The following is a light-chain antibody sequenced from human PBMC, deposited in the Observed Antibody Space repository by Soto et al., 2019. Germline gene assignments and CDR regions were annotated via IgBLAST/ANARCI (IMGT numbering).Light chain of an antibody. CDR2: EVS. CDR1: SSDVGAYNY. Sequence: QSVLTQPDSVSGSPGQSITISCTGTSSDVGAYNYVSWYQQHPGKAPKLMIYEVSNRPSGVSNRFSGSKSGNTASLTISGLQAEDEADYYCSSYTTTSTLVFGGGTKLTVL. V-gene: IGLV2-14*01. J-gene: IGLJ2*01. CDR3: SSYTTTSTLV.